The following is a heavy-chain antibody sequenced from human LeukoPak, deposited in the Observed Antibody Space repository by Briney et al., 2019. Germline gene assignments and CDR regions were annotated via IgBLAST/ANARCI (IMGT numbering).Heavy chain of an antibody. CDR2: ISYDGSNK. J-gene: IGHJ4*02. Sequence: PGGSLRLSCAASGFSFSDYGMHWVRQAPGKGLEWVAVISYDGSNKYYADSVKGRFTISRDNSKNTLYLQMNSLRAEDTAVYYCAKVLVAAAGTDYWGQGTLVTVSS. V-gene: IGHV3-30*18. CDR1: GFSFSDYG. D-gene: IGHD6-13*01. CDR3: AKVLVAAAGTDY.